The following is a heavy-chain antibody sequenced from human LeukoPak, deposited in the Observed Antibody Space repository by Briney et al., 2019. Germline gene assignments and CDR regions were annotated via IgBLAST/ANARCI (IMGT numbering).Heavy chain of an antibody. Sequence: SETLSLTCTVSGNSIRNSYYWGWIRQPPGKGLEWIGSIYHSGSTYYNPSLKSRVTISVDTSKNQFSLKLSSVTAADTAVYYCASLGSGSYSGDYWGQGTLVTVSS. J-gene: IGHJ4*02. CDR1: GNSIRNSYY. V-gene: IGHV4-38-2*02. CDR2: IYHSGST. CDR3: ASLGSGSYSGDY. D-gene: IGHD1-26*01.